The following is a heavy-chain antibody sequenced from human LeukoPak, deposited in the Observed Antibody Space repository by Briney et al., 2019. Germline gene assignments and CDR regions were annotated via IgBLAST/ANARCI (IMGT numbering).Heavy chain of an antibody. V-gene: IGHV3-48*04. CDR2: ITYSSGTI. CDR1: GFDFSTAN. J-gene: IGHJ3*02. Sequence: GGSLRLSCAASGFDFSTANMNWVRQAPGKGLEWVSYITYSSGTIHYADSVKGRFTISRDNAKNSLYLQMDSLRAEDTAVYYCARAQQWLGEDAFDIWGQGTMVTVSS. CDR3: ARAQQWLGEDAFDI. D-gene: IGHD6-19*01.